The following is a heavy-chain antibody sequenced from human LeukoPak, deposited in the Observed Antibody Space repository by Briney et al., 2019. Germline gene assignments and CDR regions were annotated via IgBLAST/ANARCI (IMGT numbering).Heavy chain of an antibody. J-gene: IGHJ4*02. D-gene: IGHD3-22*01. CDR1: GFTFSSYA. CDR3: ARDSFPYYYDSSGYYYSDY. Sequence: GGSLRLSCAASGFTFSSYAMSWVRQAPGKGLEWVSAMSGSGSSTYYADSVKGRFTISRDNSKNTLYLQMNSLRAEDTAVYYCARDSFPYYYDSSGYYYSDYWGQGTLVTVSS. V-gene: IGHV3-23*01. CDR2: MSGSGSST.